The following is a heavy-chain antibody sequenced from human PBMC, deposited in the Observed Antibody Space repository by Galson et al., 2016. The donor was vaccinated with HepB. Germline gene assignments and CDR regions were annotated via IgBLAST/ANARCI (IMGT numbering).Heavy chain of an antibody. CDR3: ARDRLRIAVAVTFYSLYVDY. CDR1: GSTFTGYY. D-gene: IGHD6-19*01. V-gene: IGHV1-2*06. J-gene: IGHJ4*02. CDR2: INPNSGGT. Sequence: SVKVSCKASGSTFTGYYIHWVRQAPGQGLEWMGRINPNSGGTNYAQKFQGRVTLTRDTSISTAYMELSRLRSDDTAVYFCARDRLRIAVAVTFYSLYVDYWGQGTLVTVSS.